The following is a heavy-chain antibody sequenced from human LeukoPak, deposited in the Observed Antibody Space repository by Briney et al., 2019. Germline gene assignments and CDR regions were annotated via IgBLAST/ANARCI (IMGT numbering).Heavy chain of an antibody. CDR2: ISSSSSYI. Sequence: PGGSLRLSCAASGFTFSSYAMSWVRQAPGKGLEWVSSISSSSSYIYYADSVKGRFTISRDNAKNSLYLQMNSLRAEDTAVYYCARAGWTETTVDYWGQGTLVTVSS. J-gene: IGHJ4*02. D-gene: IGHD4-17*01. V-gene: IGHV3-21*01. CDR3: ARAGWTETTVDY. CDR1: GFTFSSYA.